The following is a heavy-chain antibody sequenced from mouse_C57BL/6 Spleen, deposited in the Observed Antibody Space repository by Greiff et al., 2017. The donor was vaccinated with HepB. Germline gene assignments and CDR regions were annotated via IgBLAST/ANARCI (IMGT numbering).Heavy chain of an antibody. Sequence: EVILVESGGGLVKPGGSLKLSCAASGFTFSDYGMHWVRQAPEKGLEWVAYISSGSSTLYYADTVKDRFNSARDNAKTTLFLQMTRLRSEDTAMYYCARPRITTVVATLYFDVWGTGTTVTVAS. CDR3: ARPRITTVVATLYFDV. CDR2: ISSGSSTL. CDR1: GFTFSDYG. D-gene: IGHD1-1*01. V-gene: IGHV5-17*01. J-gene: IGHJ1*03.